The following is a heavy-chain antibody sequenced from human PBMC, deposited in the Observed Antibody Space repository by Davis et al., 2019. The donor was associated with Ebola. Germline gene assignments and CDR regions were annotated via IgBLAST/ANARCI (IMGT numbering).Heavy chain of an antibody. J-gene: IGHJ4*02. D-gene: IGHD4-17*01. CDR2: IKQDGSEK. Sequence: GGSLRLSCAPSAFTSSSYSMSWVRQAPGKGLEWVANIKQDGSEKYYVESVKGRFTISRDNAKNSLYLQMNSLRAEDTAVYYCANQYGVAGVFDYWGQGTLVTVSS. V-gene: IGHV3-7*03. CDR1: AFTSSSYS. CDR3: ANQYGVAGVFDY.